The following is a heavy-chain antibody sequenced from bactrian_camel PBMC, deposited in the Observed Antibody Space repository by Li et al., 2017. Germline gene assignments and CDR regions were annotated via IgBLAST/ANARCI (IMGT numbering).Heavy chain of an antibody. CDR2: INSGSDKT. V-gene: IGHV3S40*01. Sequence: VQLVESGGGLVQPGGSLRLSCVASGFTFSTMTMSWLRQGPGKEVEWVSSINSGSDKTYYRDSVKGRFTLSRDNANAKNTVTLQMNSLKSEDTALYYCATDGGYGWSASNYWGQGTQVTVS. J-gene: IGHJ4*01. D-gene: IGHD3*01. CDR3: ATDGGYGWSASNY. CDR1: GFTFSTMT.